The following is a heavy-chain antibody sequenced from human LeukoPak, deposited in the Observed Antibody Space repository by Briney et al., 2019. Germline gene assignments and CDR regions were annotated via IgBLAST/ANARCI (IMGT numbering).Heavy chain of an antibody. Sequence: GASVKVSCKASGYTFTSYGISWVRQAPGQGLEWMGWISAYNGNTNYAQKLQGRVTMTTDTSTSTAYMELRSLRSDDTAVYYCAWDVLGWELYSGYYYGMDVWGQGTTVTVSS. CDR1: GYTFTSYG. D-gene: IGHD1-26*01. V-gene: IGHV1-18*01. CDR2: ISAYNGNT. J-gene: IGHJ6*02. CDR3: AWDVLGWELYSGYYYGMDV.